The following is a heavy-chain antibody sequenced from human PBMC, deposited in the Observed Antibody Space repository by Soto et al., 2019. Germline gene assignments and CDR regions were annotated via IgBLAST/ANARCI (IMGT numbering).Heavy chain of an antibody. V-gene: IGHV3-21*01. CDR1: GFTFSSYS. Sequence: EVQLVESGGGLVKPGGSLRLSCAASGFTFSSYSMNWVRQAPGKGLEWVSSISSSSGYIYYADSVKGRFTISRDNAKNSLYLQMNSLRAEDTAVYYCARVGIAAAGTYWFDPWGQRTLVTVSS. CDR2: ISSSSGYI. CDR3: ARVGIAAAGTYWFDP. J-gene: IGHJ5*02. D-gene: IGHD6-13*01.